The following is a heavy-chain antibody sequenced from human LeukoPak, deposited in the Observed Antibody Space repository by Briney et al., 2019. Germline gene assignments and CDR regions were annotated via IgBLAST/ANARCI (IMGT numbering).Heavy chain of an antibody. CDR2: IYHSGST. CDR3: ARNSSASDNCPFDY. Sequence: SETLSLTCTVSGGSISSGGYYWSWIRQPPGKGLEWIGYIYHSGSTYYNPSLKSRVTISVDRSKNQFSLKLSSVTAADTAVYFCARNSSASDNCPFDYWGQGTLVPVSS. J-gene: IGHJ4*02. D-gene: IGHD3-22*01. V-gene: IGHV4-30-2*01. CDR1: GGSISSGGYY.